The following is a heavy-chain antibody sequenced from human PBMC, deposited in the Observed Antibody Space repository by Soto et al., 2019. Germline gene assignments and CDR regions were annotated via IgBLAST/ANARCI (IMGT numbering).Heavy chain of an antibody. CDR2: INPNSGGT. CDR1: GYTFTGYY. J-gene: IGHJ6*02. D-gene: IGHD6-13*01. V-gene: IGHV1-2*04. Sequence: GASVKVSCKASGYTFTGYYMHWVRQAPGQGLEWMGWINPNSGGTNYAQKFQGWVTMTRDTSISTAYMELSRLRSDDTAVYYCARDPGIAAAGTRLGYYYGMDVWGQGTTVTVS. CDR3: ARDPGIAAAGTRLGYYYGMDV.